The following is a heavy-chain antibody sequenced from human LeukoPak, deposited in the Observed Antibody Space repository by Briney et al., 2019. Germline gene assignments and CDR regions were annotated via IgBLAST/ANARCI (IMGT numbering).Heavy chain of an antibody. J-gene: IGHJ3*02. CDR3: ARYFDGSGYNDAFDI. V-gene: IGHV3-7*01. Sequence: GGSLRLSCAASRFIFSSYWMSWVRQAPEKGLEWVANIRQDGSEKFYVDSAKGRFTISRDNAKNSLYLQMNSLRAEDTAVYYCARYFDGSGYNDAFDIWGQGTMVTVSS. CDR2: IRQDGSEK. D-gene: IGHD3-3*01. CDR1: RFIFSSYW.